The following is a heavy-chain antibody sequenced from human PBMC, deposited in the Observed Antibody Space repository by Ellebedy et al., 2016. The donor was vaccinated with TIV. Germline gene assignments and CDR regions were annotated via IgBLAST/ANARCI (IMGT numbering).Heavy chain of an antibody. J-gene: IGHJ3*02. D-gene: IGHD2-21*02. Sequence: GESLKISCKGSGYSFTSYWIAWVRQMPGNGLEWIGIIYPGDSEIRYSPSFQGQVTISADKSSNTAYLQWSVRASDTAIHYCARHAAFSGGDCPPPTPHGFDIWGQGTMVTVSS. V-gene: IGHV5-51*01. CDR3: ARHAAFSGGDCPPPTPHGFDI. CDR2: IYPGDSEI. CDR1: GYSFTSYW.